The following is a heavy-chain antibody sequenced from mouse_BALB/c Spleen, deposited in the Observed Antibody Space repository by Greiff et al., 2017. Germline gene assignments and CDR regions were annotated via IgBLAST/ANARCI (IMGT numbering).Heavy chain of an antibody. D-gene: IGHD3-1*01. J-gene: IGHJ3*01. CDR3: ARLGLPFPY. CDR2: IYPGDGDT. Sequence: VQVVESGAELVRPGSSVKISCKASGYAFSSYWMNWVKQRPGQGLEWIGQIYPGDGDTNYNGKFKGKATLTADKSSSTAYMHLSSLTSEDSAVYFCARLGLPFPYWGQGTLVTVSA. V-gene: IGHV1-80*01. CDR1: GYAFSSYW.